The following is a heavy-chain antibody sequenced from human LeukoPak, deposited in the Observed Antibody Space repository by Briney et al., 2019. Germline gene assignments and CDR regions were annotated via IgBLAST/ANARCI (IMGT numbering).Heavy chain of an antibody. CDR3: AKDRYGDQNWFDP. CDR1: GFTFSSYG. CDR2: IRYDGSNK. V-gene: IGHV3-30*02. Sequence: GGSLRLSCAASGFTFSSYGMHWVRQAPGKGLEWVAFIRYDGSNKYYADSVKGRFTISRDNSKNTLYLQMNSLRAEDTAVYYCAKDRYGDQNWFDPWGQGTRVTVSS. D-gene: IGHD4-17*01. J-gene: IGHJ5*02.